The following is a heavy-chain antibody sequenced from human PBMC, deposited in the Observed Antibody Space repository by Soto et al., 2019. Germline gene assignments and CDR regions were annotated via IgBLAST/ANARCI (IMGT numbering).Heavy chain of an antibody. CDR1: GYTFTSYG. J-gene: IGHJ5*01. D-gene: IGHD3-9*01. V-gene: IGHV1-18*01. CDR3: ASYILTCSNCFDS. CDR2: ISAYNGNT. Sequence: ASVKVSSKASGYTFTSYGISWVRQAPGQGLEWMGWISAYNGNTNYAQKLQGRVTMTTETSTSTAFMECSILRSDVTAVYYLASYILTCSNCFDSWGQGTLVTVSS.